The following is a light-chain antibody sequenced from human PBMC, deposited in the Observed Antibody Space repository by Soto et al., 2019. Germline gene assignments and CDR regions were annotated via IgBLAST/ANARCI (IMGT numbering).Light chain of an antibody. J-gene: IGLJ3*02. CDR3: SSFTSSDTWV. Sequence: QSALTQPASVSGSPGQSITISCTGTSSDVGRYNYVSWYQQHPGKASKLIIYEVSHRPSGVSNRFSGSKSGNTASLTISGLQAEDEADYSCSSFTSSDTWVFGGGTKVTVL. CDR2: EVS. V-gene: IGLV2-14*01. CDR1: SSDVGRYNY.